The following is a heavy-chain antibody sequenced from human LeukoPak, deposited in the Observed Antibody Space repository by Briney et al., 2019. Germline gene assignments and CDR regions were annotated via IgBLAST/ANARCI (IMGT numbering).Heavy chain of an antibody. CDR3: VKEFTAMVPVGFDY. CDR2: ISSNGGST. CDR1: GFTFSSYA. D-gene: IGHD5-18*01. J-gene: IGHJ4*02. Sequence: GGSLRLSCSASGFTFSSYAMHWVRQAPGKGLEYVSAISSNGGSTYYADSVKGRFTISRDSSKNTLYLQMSSLRAEDTAVYYCVKEFTAMVPVGFDYWGQGTLVTVSS. V-gene: IGHV3-64D*06.